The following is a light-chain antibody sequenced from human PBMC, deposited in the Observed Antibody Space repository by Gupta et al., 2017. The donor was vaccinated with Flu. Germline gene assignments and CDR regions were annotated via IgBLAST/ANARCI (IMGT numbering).Light chain of an antibody. V-gene: IGKV1-39*01. CDR1: QYVSSY. Sequence: SCVSASGGDRGTISCRVSQYVSSYLNWYQQKPGQSPILLIFDAWRVNSGVPSRFGGSGAGTNFSLTINRRQPEDFAPYYWQHSVTIPGAFGQGTRLEIK. CDR3: QHSVTIPGA. J-gene: IGKJ2*01. CDR2: DAW.